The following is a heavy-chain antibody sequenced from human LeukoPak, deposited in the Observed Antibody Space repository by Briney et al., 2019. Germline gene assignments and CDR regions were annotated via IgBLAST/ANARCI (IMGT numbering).Heavy chain of an antibody. CDR1: GFTFSHYA. V-gene: IGHV3-30*04. CDR2: ISYDGSNK. J-gene: IGHJ4*02. Sequence: GGSLRLSCVGSGFTFSHYAIHWVRQAPGKGLEWVAIISYDGSNKYYADSVKGRFTISRDNSKNIMYLQMNSLRGEDTAVYFCARDRSNGWYMAGFPDYWGQGSLVTVSS. CDR3: ARDRSNGWYMAGFPDY. D-gene: IGHD6-19*01.